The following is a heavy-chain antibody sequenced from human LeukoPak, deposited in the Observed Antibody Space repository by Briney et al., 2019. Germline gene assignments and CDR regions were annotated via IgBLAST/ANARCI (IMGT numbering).Heavy chain of an antibody. CDR3: ARYSGYDPWSYYGMDV. CDR2: IKQDGSEK. CDR1: GFTFSSYW. J-gene: IGHJ6*02. D-gene: IGHD5-12*01. V-gene: IGHV3-7*04. Sequence: PGGSLRLSCAASGFTFSSYWMSWVRQAPGKGLEWVANIKQDGSEKYYVDSVKGRFTISRDNAKNSLYLQMSSLRAEDTAVYYCARYSGYDPWSYYGMDVWSQGTTVTVSS.